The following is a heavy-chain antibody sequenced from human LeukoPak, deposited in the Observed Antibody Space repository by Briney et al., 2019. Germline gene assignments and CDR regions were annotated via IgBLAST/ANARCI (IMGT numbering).Heavy chain of an antibody. J-gene: IGHJ6*04. Sequence: GASVKVSCKASGGTFSSYAISWVRQAPGQGLEWMGGIIPIFGTANYAQKFQGRVTITADKSTSTAYMELSSLRSEDTAVYYCASSPVRGVLCGMDVWGKGTTVTVSS. CDR2: IIPIFGTA. CDR1: GGTFSSYA. V-gene: IGHV1-69*06. D-gene: IGHD3-10*01. CDR3: ASSPVRGVLCGMDV.